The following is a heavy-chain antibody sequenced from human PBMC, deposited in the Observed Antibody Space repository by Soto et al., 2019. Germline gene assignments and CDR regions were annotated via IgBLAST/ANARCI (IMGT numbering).Heavy chain of an antibody. D-gene: IGHD3-16*01. CDR3: GGGGGGGGGGGGGGLGYSGMDV. Sequence: QLVESGGGLVKPGGSLRLSCAASGFIFSSNTMNWVRQAPGKGLEWVSSISSTSTFMYYADSVKGRFSISRDNAKKAGGGEGEGGGGGGGGGEGGGGGGGGGGGGGGGGLGYSGMDVWGQGTTVTVSS. V-gene: IGHV3-21*01. CDR1: GFIFSSNT. CDR2: ISSTSTFM. J-gene: IGHJ6*02.